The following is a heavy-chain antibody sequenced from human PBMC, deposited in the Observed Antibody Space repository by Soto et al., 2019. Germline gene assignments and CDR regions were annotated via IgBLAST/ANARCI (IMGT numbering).Heavy chain of an antibody. J-gene: IGHJ4*02. CDR1: GYTFTSYG. Sequence: ASVKVSCKASGYTFTSYGISWVRQAPGQGLEWMGCISAYNGNTNYAQKLQGRVTMTTDTSTSTAYMELRSLRSDDTAVYYCARDVTTRYKWNDSVLSLDYWGQGTLVTVSS. CDR2: ISAYNGNT. D-gene: IGHD1-1*01. CDR3: ARDVTTRYKWNDSVLSLDY. V-gene: IGHV1-18*01.